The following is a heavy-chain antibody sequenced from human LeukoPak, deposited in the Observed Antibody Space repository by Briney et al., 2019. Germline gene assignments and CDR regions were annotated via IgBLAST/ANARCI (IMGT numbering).Heavy chain of an antibody. Sequence: ASVKVSCKASGGTFSSYAISWVRQAPGQGLEWMGGIIPIFGTANYAQRFQGRVTITADESTSTAYMELSSLRSEDTAVYYCARGGVVQTRTLTYWGQGTLVTVSS. J-gene: IGHJ4*02. D-gene: IGHD2-15*01. V-gene: IGHV1-69*13. CDR1: GGTFSSYA. CDR3: ARGGVVQTRTLTY. CDR2: IIPIFGTA.